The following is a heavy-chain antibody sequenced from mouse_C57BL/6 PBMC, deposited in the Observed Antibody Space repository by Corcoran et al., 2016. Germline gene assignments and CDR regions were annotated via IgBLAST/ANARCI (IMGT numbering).Heavy chain of an antibody. Sequence: QVQLQQSGAELMKPGASVKLSCKATGYTFTGYWIEWVKQRPGHGLEWIGEILPGSGSTNYNEKFKGKATFTADTSSNTAYMQLSSLTTEDAAIYYCAEGPYYYGSSYAFDYWGQGTTLTVSS. CDR3: AEGPYYYGSSYAFDY. CDR2: ILPGSGST. D-gene: IGHD1-1*01. V-gene: IGHV1-9*01. CDR1: GYTFTGYW. J-gene: IGHJ2*01.